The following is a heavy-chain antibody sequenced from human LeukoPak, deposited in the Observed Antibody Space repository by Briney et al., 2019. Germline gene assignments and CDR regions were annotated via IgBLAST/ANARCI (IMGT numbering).Heavy chain of an antibody. D-gene: IGHD2-2*01. CDR1: GYTFTSYG. CDR2: ISAYNGNT. J-gene: IGHJ4*02. V-gene: IGHV1-18*01. Sequence: ASVKVSCKASGYTFTSYGISWVRQAPGQGLEWMGWISAYNGNTNYAQKLQGRVTMTTDTSTSTAYMELRSLRSDDTAVYYCARDDTSHWLYYFDYWGQGTLVTVSS. CDR3: ARDDTSHWLYYFDY.